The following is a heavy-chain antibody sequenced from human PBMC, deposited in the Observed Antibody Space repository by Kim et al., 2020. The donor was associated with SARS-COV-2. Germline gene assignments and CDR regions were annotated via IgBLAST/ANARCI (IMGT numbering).Heavy chain of an antibody. CDR2: IYSGGSST. D-gene: IGHD3-10*01. CDR3: AKDRGYYGSGSYYNSGGLDD. J-gene: IGHJ4*02. V-gene: IGHV3-23*03. Sequence: GGSLRLSCAASGFTFSSYAMSWVRQAPGKGLEWVSVIYSGGSSTYYADSVKGRFTISRDNSKNTLYLQMNSLRAEDTAVYYCAKDRGYYGSGSYYNSGGLDDWGQGTLVTVSS. CDR1: GFTFSSYA.